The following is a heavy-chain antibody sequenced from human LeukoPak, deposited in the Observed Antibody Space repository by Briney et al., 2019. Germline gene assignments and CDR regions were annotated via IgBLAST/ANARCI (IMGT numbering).Heavy chain of an antibody. J-gene: IGHJ4*02. CDR2: ISIGGNIK. CDR1: GFAFSTYT. D-gene: IGHD3-22*01. CDR3: ARDIGVNMI. Sequence: PGGSLRLSCAASGFAFSTYTMHWVRQPPGKGLEWVAVISIGGNIKYYADSVKGRFTISRDNSKNTLYLQMNSLRPEDTAVYYCARDIGVNMIWGQGTLVTVSS. V-gene: IGHV3-30-3*01.